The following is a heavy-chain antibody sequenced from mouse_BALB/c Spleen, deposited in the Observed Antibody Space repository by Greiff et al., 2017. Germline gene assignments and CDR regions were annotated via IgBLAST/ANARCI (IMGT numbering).Heavy chain of an antibody. D-gene: IGHD1-1*02. CDR2: IDPETGGT. V-gene: IGHV1-15*01. J-gene: IGHJ2*01. Sequence: QVQLQQSGAELVRPGASVTLSCKASGYTFTDYEMHWVKQTPVHGLEWIGAIDPETGGTAYNQKFKGKATLTADKSSSTAYMELRSLTSEDSAVYYCTRKGLRWYYFDYWGQGTTLTVSS. CDR1: GYTFTDYE. CDR3: TRKGLRWYYFDY.